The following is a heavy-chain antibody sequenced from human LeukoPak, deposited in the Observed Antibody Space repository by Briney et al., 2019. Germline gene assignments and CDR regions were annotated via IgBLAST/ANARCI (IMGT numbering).Heavy chain of an antibody. J-gene: IGHJ3*02. CDR3: ARGRLLKRAFDI. CDR1: GGSFSGYY. Sequence: SETLSLTCAVYGGSFSGYYWSWIRQPPGKGLEWIGEINHSGSTNYSPSLKSRVTISVDTSKNQFSLKLSSVTAADTAVYYCARGRLLKRAFDIWGQGTMVTVSS. V-gene: IGHV4-34*01. CDR2: INHSGST.